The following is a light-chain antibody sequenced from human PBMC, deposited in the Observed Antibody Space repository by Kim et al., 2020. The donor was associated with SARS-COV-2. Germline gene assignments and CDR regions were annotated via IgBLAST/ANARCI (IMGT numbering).Light chain of an antibody. CDR1: QSVGCY. Sequence: ASVGARVTITCRAGQSVGCYLNWYLQKPGKAPNLLIYSASSLQSGVPSRFSGSGSGTEFTLTISSLQAEDFATYYCQQTYSSLTVTFGQGTRLEIK. CDR3: QQTYSSLTVT. J-gene: IGKJ5*01. CDR2: SAS. V-gene: IGKV1-39*01.